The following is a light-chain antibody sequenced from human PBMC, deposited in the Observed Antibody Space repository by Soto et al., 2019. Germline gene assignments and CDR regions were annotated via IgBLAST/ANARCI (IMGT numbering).Light chain of an antibody. CDR1: QSVSSNY. CDR2: IAS. CDR3: QQYGTSPWT. V-gene: IGKV3-20*01. Sequence: EIVLTQSPGTLSLFPGERATLSCRATQSVSSNYLAWYQQKPGQAPRLLIYIASGRGTGIPERFSGSGSGPDFTLTISRLEPEDFAVYYCQQYGTSPWTFGNGTKVEIK. J-gene: IGKJ1*01.